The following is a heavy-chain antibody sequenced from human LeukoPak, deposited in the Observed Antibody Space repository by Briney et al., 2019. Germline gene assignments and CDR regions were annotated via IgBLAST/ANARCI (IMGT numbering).Heavy chain of an antibody. J-gene: IGHJ4*02. CDR3: ARTYYYGSGSIYYFDY. V-gene: IGHV4-39*07. D-gene: IGHD3-10*01. Sequence: SETLSLTCTVSGGSISSSSYYWVWIRQPPGKGLEWIGSIYYSGSTYDNPSLKSRVTISLDTSKNQFSLKLSSVTAADTAVYYCARTYYYGSGSIYYFDYWGQGTLVTVSS. CDR1: GGSISSSSYY. CDR2: IYYSGST.